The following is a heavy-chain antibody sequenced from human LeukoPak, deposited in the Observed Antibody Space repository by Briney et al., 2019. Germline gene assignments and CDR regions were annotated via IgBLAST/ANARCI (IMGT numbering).Heavy chain of an antibody. D-gene: IGHD1-26*01. J-gene: IGHJ4*02. CDR3: GRGRGGATTGFDH. CDR2: INSNSGAR. CDR1: GYTFSAYY. Sequence: ASVKVSCKASGYTFSAYYMPGVRPATGQGLESMGWINSNSGARNYAPKFQGTVTFSRDNSISTAYMELSSLRSDDTAIYYCGRGRGGATTGFDHWGQGTLVTVSS. V-gene: IGHV1-2*02.